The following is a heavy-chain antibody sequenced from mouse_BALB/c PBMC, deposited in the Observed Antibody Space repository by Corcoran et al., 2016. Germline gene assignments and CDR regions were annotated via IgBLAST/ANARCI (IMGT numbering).Heavy chain of an antibody. Sequence: EVQLQQSGAELVKPGAAVKLSCTASGFNIKDTSMHWVKQRPEQGLEWIGRIDPANGNTKYDPKFQGKATITADTSSNTAYLQLSSLTSEDTAVYYCARWDWYLDVWGAGTTVTVSS. CDR3: ARWDWYLDV. V-gene: IGHV14-3*02. CDR2: IDPANGNT. J-gene: IGHJ1*01. CDR1: GFNIKDTS.